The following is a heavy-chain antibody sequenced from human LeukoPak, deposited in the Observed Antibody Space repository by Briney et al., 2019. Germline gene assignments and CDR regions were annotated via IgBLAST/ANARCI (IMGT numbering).Heavy chain of an antibody. CDR2: SSSGGSNP. V-gene: IGHV3-23*01. J-gene: IGHJ3*01. CDR3: GRDPNGDYVGAFEF. CDR1: GFTFSNYA. D-gene: IGHD4-17*01. Sequence: PGGSLKISCAASGFTFSNYALVWVRQAPGQGLEWVSASSSGGSNPLYADAVKGRFTISRDNSKNTLYLQMNSLRAEDTAVYYCGRDPNGDYVGAFEFWGRGTMVIVSS.